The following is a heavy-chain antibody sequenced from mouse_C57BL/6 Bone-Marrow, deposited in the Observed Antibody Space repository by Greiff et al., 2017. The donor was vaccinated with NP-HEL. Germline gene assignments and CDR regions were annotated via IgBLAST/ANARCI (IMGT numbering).Heavy chain of an antibody. V-gene: IGHV1-75*01. D-gene: IGHD1-1*01. CDR3: ARFGSSYVDYYAMDY. CDR1: GYTFTDYY. CDR2: ICPGSGST. J-gene: IGHJ4*01. Sequence: VKLQQSGPELVKPGASVKISCKASGYTFTDYYINWVKQRPGQGLEWIGWICPGSGSTYYNEKFKGKATLTVDKSSSTAYMLLSSLTSEDSAVYFCARFGSSYVDYYAMDYWGQGTSVTVSS.